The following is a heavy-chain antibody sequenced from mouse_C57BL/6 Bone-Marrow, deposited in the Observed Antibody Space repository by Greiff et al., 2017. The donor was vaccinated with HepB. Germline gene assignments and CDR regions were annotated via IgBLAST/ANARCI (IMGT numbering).Heavy chain of an antibody. V-gene: IGHV3-1*01. CDR1: GYSITSGYD. CDR2: ISYSGST. Sequence: EVKVEESGPGMVKPSQSLSLTCTVTGYSITSGYDWHWIRHFPGNKLEWMGYISYSGSTNYNPSLKSRISITHDTSKNHFFLKLNSVTTEDTATYYCARGEGYYVGFAYWGQGTLVTVSA. J-gene: IGHJ3*01. CDR3: ARGEGYYVGFAY. D-gene: IGHD2-3*01.